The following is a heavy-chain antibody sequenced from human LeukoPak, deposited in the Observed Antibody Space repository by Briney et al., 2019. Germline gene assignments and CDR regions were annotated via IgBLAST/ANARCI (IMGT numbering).Heavy chain of an antibody. V-gene: IGHV3-48*02. CDR1: GFTFTTYN. CDR2: ISSDSKII. D-gene: IGHD1-26*01. J-gene: IGHJ4*02. CDR3: ARNPAGIGDY. Sequence: GGSLRLSCAASGFTFTTYNMNWVRQAPGKGLEWVSFISSDSKIIYYAESVKGRFTVSRDNAKNSLYLQMNSLTDEDTAVYYCARNPAGIGDYWGQGTLVTVSS.